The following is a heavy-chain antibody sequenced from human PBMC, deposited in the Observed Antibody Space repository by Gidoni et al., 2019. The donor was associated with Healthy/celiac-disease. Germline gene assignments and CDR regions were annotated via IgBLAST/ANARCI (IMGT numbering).Heavy chain of an antibody. CDR3: TTGSTTVTKGYYYYGMDV. D-gene: IGHD4-17*01. CDR2: IKSKTDGGTT. CDR1: GFTFSNAW. J-gene: IGHJ6*02. V-gene: IGHV3-15*01. Sequence: EVQLVASGGGLVKPCAASGFTFSNAWMSWVRQAPGKGLEWVGRIKSKTDGGTTDYAAPVKGRFTISRDDSKNTLYLQMNSLKTEDTAVYYCTTGSTTVTKGYYYYGMDVWGQGTTVTVSS.